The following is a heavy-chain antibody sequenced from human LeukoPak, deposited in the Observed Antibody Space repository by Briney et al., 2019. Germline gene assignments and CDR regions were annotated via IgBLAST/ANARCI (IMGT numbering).Heavy chain of an antibody. J-gene: IGHJ3*02. CDR3: ARDRGALDAFDI. D-gene: IGHD3-10*01. CDR1: GGTFSSYA. Sequence: ASVKVSCKASGGTFSSYAISWVRQAPGQGLEWMGWINPNSGGTNYAQKFQGWVTMTRDTSISTAYMELSRLRSDDTAVYYCARDRGALDAFDIWGQGTMVTVSS. V-gene: IGHV1-2*04. CDR2: INPNSGGT.